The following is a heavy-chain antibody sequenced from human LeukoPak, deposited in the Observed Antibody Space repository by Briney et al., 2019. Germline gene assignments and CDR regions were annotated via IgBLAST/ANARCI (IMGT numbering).Heavy chain of an antibody. CDR3: AKDGQWLVPFDY. D-gene: IGHD6-19*01. V-gene: IGHV3-30*18. J-gene: IGHJ4*02. Sequence: GRSLRPSCAASGFTFSSYGMHWVRQAPGKGLEWVAVISYDGSNKYYADSVKGRFTISRDNSKNTLYLQMNSLRAEDTAVYYCAKDGQWLVPFDYWGQGTLVTVSS. CDR2: ISYDGSNK. CDR1: GFTFSSYG.